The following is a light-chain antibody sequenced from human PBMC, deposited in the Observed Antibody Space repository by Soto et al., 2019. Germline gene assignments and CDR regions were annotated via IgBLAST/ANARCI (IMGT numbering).Light chain of an antibody. Sequence: DIQMTQSPSTLSGSVGDRVTITCRSSQTISSWWVWYQKKPGKAPKHLIYAAASLQSGVPSRFSGSGSGTDFTSTISSLQHEDFATYYCQQSYSTPYTFAQGTKVDIK. CDR1: QTISSW. CDR2: AAA. CDR3: QQSYSTPYT. V-gene: IGKV1-39*01. J-gene: IGKJ2*01.